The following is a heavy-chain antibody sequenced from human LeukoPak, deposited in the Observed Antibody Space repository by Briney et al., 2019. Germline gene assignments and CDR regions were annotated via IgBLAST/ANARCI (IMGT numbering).Heavy chain of an antibody. CDR3: AKDVVRGVIITVNWFDP. D-gene: IGHD3-10*01. Sequence: GRSLRLSCAASGFTFSSYAMHWVRQAPGKGLEWVAVISYDGSNKYYADSVKGRFIISRDNSKNTLYLQMNSLRPEDTAVYYCAKDVVRGVIITVNWFDPWGQGTLVTVSS. CDR1: GFTFSSYA. J-gene: IGHJ5*02. CDR2: ISYDGSNK. V-gene: IGHV3-30-3*01.